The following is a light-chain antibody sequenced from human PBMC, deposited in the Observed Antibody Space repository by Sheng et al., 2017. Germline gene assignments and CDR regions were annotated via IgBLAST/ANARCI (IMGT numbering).Light chain of an antibody. J-gene: IGKJ1*01. V-gene: IGKV1D-8*02. Sequence: AIWMTQSPSLLSASTGDRVTISCRVSQGISSYLAWYQQKPGKAPELLIYAASALQSGVPSRFSGSGSGTDFTLTISYLQSEDFATXYCHQYYSFPRTFGQGTKVEIK. CDR2: AAS. CDR1: QGISSY. CDR3: HQYYSFPRT.